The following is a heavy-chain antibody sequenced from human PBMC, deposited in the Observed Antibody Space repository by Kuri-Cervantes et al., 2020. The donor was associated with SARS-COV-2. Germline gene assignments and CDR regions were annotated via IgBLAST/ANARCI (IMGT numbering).Heavy chain of an antibody. Sequence: GGSLRLSCAASGFTFSSYAMHWVRQAPGKGLEWVAVISYDGSNKYNADSVNGRFTISRDNSKSTLYLQMTSLRAEDTAIYYCAKDSLTGPNYFYYYMDVWGKGTTVTVSS. V-gene: IGHV3-30*04. J-gene: IGHJ6*03. CDR2: ISYDGSNK. D-gene: IGHD3-9*01. CDR3: AKDSLTGPNYFYYYMDV. CDR1: GFTFSSYA.